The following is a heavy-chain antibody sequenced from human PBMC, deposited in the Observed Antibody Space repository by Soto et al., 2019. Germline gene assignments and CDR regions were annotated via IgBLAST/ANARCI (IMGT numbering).Heavy chain of an antibody. J-gene: IGHJ6*02. V-gene: IGHV3-23*01. CDR3: AKKFSSGTPAWYNAMDV. D-gene: IGHD6-13*01. Sequence: EVNLLESGGGLVQPGGSLRLSFAASGLTFSSYAMNWVRKAPGKGLEWVSGISGSGGSTYYADSVKGRFTISRDNSKNTLYVQMNSLRAEDTAVYYCAKKFSSGTPAWYNAMDVWGQGTTVTVSS. CDR2: ISGSGGST. CDR1: GLTFSSYA.